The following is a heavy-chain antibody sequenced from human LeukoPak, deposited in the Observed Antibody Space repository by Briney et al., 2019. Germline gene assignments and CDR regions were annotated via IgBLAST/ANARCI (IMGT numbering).Heavy chain of an antibody. Sequence: GGSLRLSCAASGFTFSNYAMSWVRQAPGKGLEWVSTLSGTGGSTYYADSVKGRFTISRDNSKNTLYLQVSSLRAEDTAVYYCAKDRHSGYVAYYFDYWGQGTLVTVSS. D-gene: IGHD5-12*01. CDR3: AKDRHSGYVAYYFDY. CDR2: LSGTGGST. CDR1: GFTFSNYA. J-gene: IGHJ4*02. V-gene: IGHV3-23*01.